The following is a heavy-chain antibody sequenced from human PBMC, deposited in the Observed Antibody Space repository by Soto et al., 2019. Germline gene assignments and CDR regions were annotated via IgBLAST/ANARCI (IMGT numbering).Heavy chain of an antibody. CDR2: INGSGGST. CDR3: ANPPSITMIVVVITPYYFDY. J-gene: IGHJ4*01. Sequence: GGSLRLSCAASGFTFSSYAMNWVRQAPGQGLEWVSAINGSGGSTYYADSVKGRFTISRDNSKNTLYLQMNSLRAEDTAVYYCANPPSITMIVVVITPYYFDYWGHGTLVTVSS. CDR1: GFTFSSYA. V-gene: IGHV3-23*01. D-gene: IGHD3-22*01.